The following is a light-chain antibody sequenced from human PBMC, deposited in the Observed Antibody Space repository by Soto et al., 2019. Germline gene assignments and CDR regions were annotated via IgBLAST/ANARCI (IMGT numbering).Light chain of an antibody. V-gene: IGLV2-14*01. CDR3: SSYTSSSPYV. Sequence: QSVLTQPASVSGSPGQSITISCTGTRRDVGVYNYVSWYQQHPGKAPKLMIYEVSNRPSGVSNRFSCSKSGNTASLTISGLQAEDEADYYCSSYTSSSPYVFGTGTKVTV. J-gene: IGLJ1*01. CDR1: RRDVGVYNY. CDR2: EVS.